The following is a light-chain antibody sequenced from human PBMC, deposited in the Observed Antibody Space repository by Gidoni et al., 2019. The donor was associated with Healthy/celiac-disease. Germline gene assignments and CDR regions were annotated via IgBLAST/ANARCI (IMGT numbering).Light chain of an antibody. V-gene: IGLV1-40*01. CDR2: GNS. CDR1: SSNIGAGYD. Sequence: HSVLTQPPSVTGAPRHRVTISCTGSSSNIGAGYDVHWYQQLPGTAPKLLIHGNSNRPSGVPDRFSGAKSGTSASLAITGLQAEDEADYYCQSYDSSLSDWVFGGGTKLTVL. CDR3: QSYDSSLSDWV. J-gene: IGLJ3*02.